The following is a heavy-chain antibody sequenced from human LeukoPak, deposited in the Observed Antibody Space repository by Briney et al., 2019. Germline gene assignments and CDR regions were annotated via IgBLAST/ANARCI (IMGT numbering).Heavy chain of an antibody. D-gene: IGHD3-22*01. V-gene: IGHV3-30-3*01. CDR2: ISYDGSNK. J-gene: IGHJ4*02. Sequence: GGSLRLSCAASGFTFSSYAMHWVRQAPGKGLEWVAVISYDGSNKYYAGSVKGRFTISRDNSKNTLYLQMNSLRAEDTAVYYCARDPASSGYYFDYGGKEPLVTVSP. CDR3: ARDPASSGYYFDY. CDR1: GFTFSSYA.